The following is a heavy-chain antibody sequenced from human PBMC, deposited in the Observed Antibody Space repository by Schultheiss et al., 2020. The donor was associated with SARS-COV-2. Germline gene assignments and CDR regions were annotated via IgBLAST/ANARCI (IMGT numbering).Heavy chain of an antibody. CDR3: ARRPSGRGQWFDP. CDR2: IYYSGST. CDR1: GGSISSYY. V-gene: IGHV4-59*12. J-gene: IGHJ5*02. D-gene: IGHD6-19*01. Sequence: SETLSLTCSVSGGSISSYYWSWIRQPPGKGLEWIGYIYYSGSTNYNPSLKSRVTISVDKSKNQFSLKLSSVTAADTAVYYCARRPSGRGQWFDPWGQGTLVTVSS.